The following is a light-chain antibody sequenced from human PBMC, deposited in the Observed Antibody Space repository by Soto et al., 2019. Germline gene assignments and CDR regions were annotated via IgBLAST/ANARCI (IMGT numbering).Light chain of an antibody. J-gene: IGKJ4*02. V-gene: IGKV3-11*01. CDR2: DAS. Sequence: EIVLTQSPATLSLSPGERATLSCRASQSVSSSLAWYQQKPGQAPRLLIYDASNRATGIPARFSGSGSGTDFNLTSSSLEHEDFAVYYWQQRSNWSLTCGGGNKVEI. CDR1: QSVSSS. CDR3: QQRSNWSLT.